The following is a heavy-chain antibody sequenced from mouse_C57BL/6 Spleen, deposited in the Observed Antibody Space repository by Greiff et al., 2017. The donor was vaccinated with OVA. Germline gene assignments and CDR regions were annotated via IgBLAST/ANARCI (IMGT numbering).Heavy chain of an antibody. J-gene: IGHJ3*01. CDR1: GYSFTGYY. D-gene: IGHD2-4*01. CDR2: INPRTGGT. Sequence: VQLKQSGPELVKPGASVKISCKASGYSFTGYYMNWVKQSPEKSLEWIGEINPRTGGTTYNQKFKGKATLTVDKSSSTAYMQLKSLTSEDSAVYYCARCIYYDYDVTSWFAYWGQGTLVTVSA. CDR3: ARCIYYDYDVTSWFAY. V-gene: IGHV1-42*01.